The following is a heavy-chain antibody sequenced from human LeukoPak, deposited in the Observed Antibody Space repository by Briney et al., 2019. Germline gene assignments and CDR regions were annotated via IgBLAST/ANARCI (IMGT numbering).Heavy chain of an antibody. J-gene: IGHJ5*02. CDR3: ARRGSVRDVWGSYRYYWFDP. CDR1: GGSFSGYY. D-gene: IGHD3-16*02. CDR2: INHSGST. V-gene: IGHV4-34*01. Sequence: SETLSLTCAVYGGSFSGYYWSWIRQPPGKGLEWIGEINHSGSTNYNPSLTSRVTISVDTSKNQFSLKLSSVTAADTAVYYCARRGSVRDVWGSYRYYWFDPWGQGTLVTVSS.